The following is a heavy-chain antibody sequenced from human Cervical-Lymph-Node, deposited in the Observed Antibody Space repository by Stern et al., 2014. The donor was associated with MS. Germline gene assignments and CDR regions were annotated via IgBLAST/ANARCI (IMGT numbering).Heavy chain of an antibody. CDR3: ARDVPTMDV. V-gene: IGHV7-4-1*02. CDR1: GYTFTNYA. CDR2: INTNTGNP. J-gene: IGHJ6*02. Sequence: QDQLVQSGSELKKPGASVNVSCKASGYTFTNYAINWVRQAPGQGLEWMGLINTNTGNPTYAPGFTGRFVLSLDTSLSTAHLHINGLQAEDTAVYYCARDVPTMDVWGQGTTVTVSS.